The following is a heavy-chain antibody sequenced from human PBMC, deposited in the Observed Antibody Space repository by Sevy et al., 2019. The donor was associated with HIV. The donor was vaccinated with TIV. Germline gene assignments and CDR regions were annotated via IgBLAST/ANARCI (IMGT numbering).Heavy chain of an antibody. J-gene: IGHJ6*02. D-gene: IGHD5-12*01. V-gene: IGHV3-30*04. Sequence: GVSLRLSCAASGFTFSSYAMHWVRQAPGKGLEWVAVISYDGSNKYYADSVKGRFTISRDNSKNTLYLQMNSLRAEDTAVYYCARDGLRPYYYYYGMDVWGQGTTVTVSS. CDR3: ARDGLRPYYYYYGMDV. CDR1: GFTFSSYA. CDR2: ISYDGSNK.